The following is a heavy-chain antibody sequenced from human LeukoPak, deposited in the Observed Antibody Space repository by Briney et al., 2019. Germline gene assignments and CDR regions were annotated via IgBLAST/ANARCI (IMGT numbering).Heavy chain of an antibody. CDR1: GGSISSSNW. CDR3: ARDRGFCGGDCYSPHAFDI. Sequence: SGTLSLTCAVSGGSISSSNWWGWVRQPPGKGLEGIGEIYHSGGTNYNPSLKSRVTISVDKSKNQFSLKLSSVTAAETAVYYCARDRGFCGGDCYSPHAFDIWGQGTMVTVSS. D-gene: IGHD2-21*02. V-gene: IGHV4-4*02. J-gene: IGHJ3*02. CDR2: IYHSGGT.